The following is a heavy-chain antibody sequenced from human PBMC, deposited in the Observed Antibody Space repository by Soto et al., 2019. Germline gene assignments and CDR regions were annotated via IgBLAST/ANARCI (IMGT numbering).Heavy chain of an antibody. J-gene: IGHJ5*02. CDR1: GCTLTELS. V-gene: IGHV1-24*01. CDR3: ATDAPRSIGWFDP. Sequence: ASVKVSCKVSGCTLTELSMHWVRQAPGKGLEWMGGFDPEDGETIYAQKFQGRVTMTEDTSTDTAYMELSSLRSEDTAVYYCATDAPRSIGWFDPWGQGTLVTVSS. CDR2: FDPEDGET.